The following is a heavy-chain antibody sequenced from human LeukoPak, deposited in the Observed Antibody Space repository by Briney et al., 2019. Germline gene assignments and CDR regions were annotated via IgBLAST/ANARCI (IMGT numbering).Heavy chain of an antibody. CDR1: GFNFNTYS. V-gene: IGHV3-48*01. Sequence: GVSLRLSCAASGFNFNTYSMNWVRQAPGKGLEWISYIGHSTNTVYYAGSVKGRFTISRDNAKNSLYLQMNSLRIEDTAVYYCARVQGGFDYWGQGTLVTVSS. J-gene: IGHJ4*02. CDR2: IGHSTNTV. CDR3: ARVQGGFDY.